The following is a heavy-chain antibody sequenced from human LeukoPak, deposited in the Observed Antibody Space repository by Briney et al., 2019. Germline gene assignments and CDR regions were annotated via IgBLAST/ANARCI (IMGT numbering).Heavy chain of an antibody. V-gene: IGHV4-31*03. J-gene: IGHJ4*02. CDR2: IYYSGST. Sequence: PQTLSLTCTVSGGSISSGGYYWSWIRQHPGKGLEWIGYIYYSGSTYYNPSLKSRVTISVDTSKNQFSLKLSSVTAADTAVYYCARQGSGPTQYYFDYWGQGTLVTVSS. CDR3: ARQGSGPTQYYFDY. CDR1: GGSISSGGYY. D-gene: IGHD2-15*01.